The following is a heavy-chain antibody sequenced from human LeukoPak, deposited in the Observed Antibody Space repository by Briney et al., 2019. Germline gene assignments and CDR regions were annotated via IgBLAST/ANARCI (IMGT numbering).Heavy chain of an antibody. D-gene: IGHD6-19*01. V-gene: IGHV1-2*06. CDR1: GYTFTGYY. CDR3: ARADDIAVAGTGYDY. Sequence: ASVKVCCKVSGYTFTGYYMHWVRQAPGQGLEWMGRMNPNSGGTNYAQKFQGRVTMTRDTSISTAYMELSRLRSDDTAVYYCARADDIAVAGTGYDYWGQGTLVTVSS. CDR2: MNPNSGGT. J-gene: IGHJ4*02.